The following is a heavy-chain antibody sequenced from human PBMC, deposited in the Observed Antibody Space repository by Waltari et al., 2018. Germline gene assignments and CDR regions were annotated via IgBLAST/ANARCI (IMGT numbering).Heavy chain of an antibody. CDR3: ARDGYYDSSGYYSGIDY. J-gene: IGHJ4*02. CDR1: GYTFTSYG. CDR2: ISAYNGNT. V-gene: IGHV1-18*01. Sequence: QVQLVQSGAEVKKPGASVKVSCKASGYTFTSYGFSWVRQAPGQGLEWMGWISAYNGNTNYAQKLQGRVTMTTDTSTSTAYMELRSLRSDDTAVYYWARDGYYDSSGYYSGIDYWGQGTLVTVSS. D-gene: IGHD3-22*01.